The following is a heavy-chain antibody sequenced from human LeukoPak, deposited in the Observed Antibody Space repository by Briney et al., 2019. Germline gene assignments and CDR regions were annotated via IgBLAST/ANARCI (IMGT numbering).Heavy chain of an antibody. CDR1: GFTFSSYA. V-gene: IGHV3-23*01. Sequence: GGSLRLSCAASGFTFSSYATSWVRQAPGKGLEWVSAISGSGGSTYYADSVKGRFTISRDNSKNTLYLQMNSLRAEDTAVYYCAKVVVGATKPFFDYWGQGTLVTVSS. D-gene: IGHD1-26*01. J-gene: IGHJ4*02. CDR3: AKVVVGATKPFFDY. CDR2: ISGSGGST.